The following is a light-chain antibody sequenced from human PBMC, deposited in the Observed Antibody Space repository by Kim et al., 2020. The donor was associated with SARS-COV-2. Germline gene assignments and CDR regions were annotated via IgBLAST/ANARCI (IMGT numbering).Light chain of an antibody. J-gene: IGKJ5*01. CDR2: GSS. CDR3: QQYGGAPRIS. V-gene: IGKV3-20*01. Sequence: PGERATLSCRASQIVSSNYLAWYQHRPGQAPRLLIYGSSTRATGIPDRFSGSGSGTDFTLTINRLEPEDFAVYYCQQYGGAPRISFGQGTRLEIK. CDR1: QIVSSNY.